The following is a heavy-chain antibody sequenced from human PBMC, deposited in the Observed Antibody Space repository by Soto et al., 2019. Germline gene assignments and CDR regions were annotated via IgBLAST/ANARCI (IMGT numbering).Heavy chain of an antibody. CDR3: ARRRRTPIIELADGWFFDL. CDR1: GYIFKNHW. V-gene: IGHV5-51*01. D-gene: IGHD3-10*01. CDR2: IYPGDSDT. J-gene: IGHJ2*01. Sequence: EVQLVQSGAEVKKPGESLKISCQGSGYIFKNHWIGWVRQMPGKGLEWVGIIYPGDSDTRYSPSFEGQVTISVEQSIGTAYLQWSSLKASDTAMYYCARRRRTPIIELADGWFFDLWGRGTLVTVSS.